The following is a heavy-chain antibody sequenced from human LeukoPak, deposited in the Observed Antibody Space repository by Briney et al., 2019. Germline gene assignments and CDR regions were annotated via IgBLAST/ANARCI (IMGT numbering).Heavy chain of an antibody. CDR1: GFTFGNSW. D-gene: IGHD1-14*01. J-gene: IGHJ3*01. Sequence: GGSLRLSCAASGFTFGNSWVHWVRQAPGKGLVWVSLINADGSTTSYADSVKGRFTISRDNARNTLSLEMNSLAIEDTAVYYCIVVVEPPDSDGFDVWGQGTMITVSS. V-gene: IGHV3-74*01. CDR3: IVVVEPPDSDGFDV. CDR2: INADGSTT.